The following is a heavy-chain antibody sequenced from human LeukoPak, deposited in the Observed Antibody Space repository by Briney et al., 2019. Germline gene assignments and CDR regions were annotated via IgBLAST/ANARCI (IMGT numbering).Heavy chain of an antibody. D-gene: IGHD6-6*01. CDR3: ARGGGQLVRMYNWFDP. CDR1: GGSISSYY. CDR2: IYTSGST. V-gene: IGHV4-4*09. Sequence: PSETLSLTCTVSGGSISSYYWSWIRQPPGKGLEWIGYIYTSGSTNYNPSLKSRVTISVDTSKNQFSLKLSSVTAADTAEYYCARGGGQLVRMYNWFDPWGQGTLVTVSS. J-gene: IGHJ5*02.